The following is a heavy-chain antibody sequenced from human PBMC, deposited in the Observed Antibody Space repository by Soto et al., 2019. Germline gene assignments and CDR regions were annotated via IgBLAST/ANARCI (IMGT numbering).Heavy chain of an antibody. V-gene: IGHV5-51*01. Sequence: GGYLKTPCRCSGYTFSKFWIAWVRQWPGKGIEYMGIVYPVDTETRNSPSFHGRVTISADRTIGTAYLQWSSLEAADSAFYFCAPSGSGSPYFDSWGQGALVTVSS. CDR2: VYPVDTET. CDR1: GYTFSKFW. CDR3: APSGSGSPYFDS. J-gene: IGHJ4*02. D-gene: IGHD6-25*01.